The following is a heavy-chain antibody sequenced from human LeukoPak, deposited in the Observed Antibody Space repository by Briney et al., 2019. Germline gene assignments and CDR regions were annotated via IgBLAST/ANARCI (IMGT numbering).Heavy chain of an antibody. J-gene: IGHJ4*02. CDR2: ISAYNGNT. D-gene: IGHD1-20*01. Sequence: GASVKVSCKASGYTFTSYGISWVRQAPGQGLEWMGWISAYNGNTNYAQKLQGRVTMTTDTSTSTAYMELRSLRSDDTAVYYCARVRYNWNDGTFDYWGQGTLVTVSS. CDR3: ARVRYNWNDGTFDY. V-gene: IGHV1-18*01. CDR1: GYTFTSYG.